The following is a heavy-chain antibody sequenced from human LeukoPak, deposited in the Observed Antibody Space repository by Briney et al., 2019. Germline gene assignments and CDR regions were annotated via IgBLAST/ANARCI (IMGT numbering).Heavy chain of an antibody. Sequence: GGSLRLSCAASGFTFSSYSMNWVRQAPGKGLECVSSISSSSSYIYYADSVKGRFTISRDNAKNSLYLQMNSLRAEDTAVYYCASTPAVAGSYYYYYGMDVWGQGTTVTVPS. D-gene: IGHD6-19*01. CDR1: GFTFSSYS. CDR3: ASTPAVAGSYYYYYGMDV. CDR2: ISSSSSYI. V-gene: IGHV3-21*01. J-gene: IGHJ6*02.